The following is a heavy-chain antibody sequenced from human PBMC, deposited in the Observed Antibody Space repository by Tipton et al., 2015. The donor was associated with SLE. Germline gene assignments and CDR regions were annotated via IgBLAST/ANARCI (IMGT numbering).Heavy chain of an antibody. V-gene: IGHV4-59*11. J-gene: IGHJ3*01. D-gene: IGHD4-17*01. CDR1: GGSISSHY. CDR3: ARVWDYGDAFDF. Sequence: TLSLTCTVSGGSISSHYWSWIRQPPGKTLEWIGYIYSGGSNNYNPSLKSRVSISVDTSKNQISLKLSSVTAADTAVYYCARVWDYGDAFDFWGQGTLVTVSS. CDR2: IYSGGSN.